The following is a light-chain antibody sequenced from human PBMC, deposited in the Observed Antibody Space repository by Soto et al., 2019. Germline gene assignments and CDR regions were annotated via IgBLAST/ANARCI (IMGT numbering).Light chain of an antibody. CDR3: QQYGNSPIT. CDR2: GAS. J-gene: IGKJ5*01. CDR1: HYVAASS. V-gene: IGKV3-20*01. Sequence: ENVLTQSPDSLSLSPGERATLSCRARHYVAASSVAWYQQSLGQAPRLLIYGASSRATGIPDRFSGRGSGTDFTLTINRLEPEDFAVYYCQQYGNSPITFGQGTRLEIK.